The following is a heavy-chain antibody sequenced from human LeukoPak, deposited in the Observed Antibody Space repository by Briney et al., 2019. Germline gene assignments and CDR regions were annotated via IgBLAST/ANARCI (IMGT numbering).Heavy chain of an antibody. D-gene: IGHD6-13*01. Sequence: PSETLSLTCTVSGGSISSSSYYWGWIRQPPGKGLEWIGSIYYSGSTYYNPSLKSRVTISVDTSKNQFSLKLSSVTAADTAVYYCARRASSSWNFDYWGQGTLVTVSS. V-gene: IGHV4-39*07. CDR2: IYYSGST. CDR3: ARRASSSWNFDY. J-gene: IGHJ4*02. CDR1: GGSISSSSYY.